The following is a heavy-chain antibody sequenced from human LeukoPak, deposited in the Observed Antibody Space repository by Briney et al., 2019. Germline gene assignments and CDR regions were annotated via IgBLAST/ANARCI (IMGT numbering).Heavy chain of an antibody. CDR3: ARGDYCSGGSCYSGSFDY. D-gene: IGHD2-15*01. CDR2: TSAHNGDI. Sequence: GASVKVSCKASGYTFTNYAITWVRQAPGQGLEWMGWTSAHNGDIKYAQKFQGRVTMTTDTSTTTAYMELRSLRSDDTAVYYCARGDYCSGGSCYSGSFDYWGQGTLVTVSS. J-gene: IGHJ4*02. V-gene: IGHV1-18*01. CDR1: GYTFTNYA.